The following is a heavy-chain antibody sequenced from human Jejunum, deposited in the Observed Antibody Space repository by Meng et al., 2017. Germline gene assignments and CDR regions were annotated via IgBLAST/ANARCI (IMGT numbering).Heavy chain of an antibody. CDR2: IKSDGTT. Sequence: GGPLRLSCAASGFTFSGSWMYWVRQAPGKGLVWVSRIKSDGTTVNADSVKGRFTMSRDNAKNTVCLQKTSLRVYDTAMYYCTKSAYNTSRFDPWGQGTLVTVSS. D-gene: IGHD1-14*01. CDR3: TKSAYNTSRFDP. V-gene: IGHV3-74*01. CDR1: GFTFSGSW. J-gene: IGHJ5*02.